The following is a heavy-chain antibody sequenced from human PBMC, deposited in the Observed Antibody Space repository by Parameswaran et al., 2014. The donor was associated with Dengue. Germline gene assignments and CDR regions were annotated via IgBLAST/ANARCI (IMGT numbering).Heavy chain of an antibody. Sequence: VRQAPGKGLVWVSRINSDGSSTSYADSVKGRFTISRDNAKNTLYLQMNSLRAEDTAVYYCARYCGGDCYYGMDVWARTTVTVSS. D-gene: IGHD2-21*01. CDR2: INSDGSST. J-gene: IGHJ6*04. V-gene: IGHV3-74*01. CDR3: ARYCGGDCYYGMDV.